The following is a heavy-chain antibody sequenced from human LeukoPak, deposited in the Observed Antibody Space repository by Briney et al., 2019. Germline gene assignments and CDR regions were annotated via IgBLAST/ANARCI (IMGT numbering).Heavy chain of an antibody. Sequence: GGSLRLSCTASGFTFGDYAMTWVRQAPGKGLEWVSGISWNSGYIGYEDSVKGRFTISRDNAKNSLYLQMNSLRAEDTALYYCAKGSYGSGSYVDYWGQGTLITVSS. CDR3: AKGSYGSGSYVDY. CDR1: GFTFGDYA. V-gene: IGHV3-9*01. D-gene: IGHD3-10*01. CDR2: ISWNSGYI. J-gene: IGHJ4*02.